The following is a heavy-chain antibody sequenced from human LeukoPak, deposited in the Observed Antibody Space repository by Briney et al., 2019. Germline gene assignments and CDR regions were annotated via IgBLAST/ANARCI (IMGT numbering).Heavy chain of an antibody. J-gene: IGHJ4*02. CDR3: AREGLAAAGYYFDY. Sequence: PSETLSLTCAVYGGSFSVYYWSWIRQPPGKGLEWIGEINHSGSTNYNPSLKSRVTISVDTSKNQFSLKLSSVTAADTAVYYCAREGLAAAGYYFDYWGQGTLVTVSS. CDR2: INHSGST. D-gene: IGHD6-13*01. CDR1: GGSFSVYY. V-gene: IGHV4-34*01.